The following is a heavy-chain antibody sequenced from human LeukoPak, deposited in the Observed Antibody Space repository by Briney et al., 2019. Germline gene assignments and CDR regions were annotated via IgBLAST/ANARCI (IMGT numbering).Heavy chain of an antibody. D-gene: IGHD2-15*01. CDR3: VRGYSFGPYGMDV. CDR1: GFNFRDAA. V-gene: IGHV3-23*01. J-gene: IGHJ6*02. CDR2: ISFSGDNS. Sequence: GGSLRLSCAASGFNFRDAAMTWVRQAPGKGLEWVSLISFSGDNSYYADSVKGRFTISRDNSKNTLYLQMSSLRAEDTAVYFCVRGYSFGPYGMDVWGQGTTVTVS.